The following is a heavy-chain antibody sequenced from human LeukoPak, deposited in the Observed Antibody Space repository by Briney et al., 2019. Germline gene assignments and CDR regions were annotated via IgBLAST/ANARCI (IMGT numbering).Heavy chain of an antibody. D-gene: IGHD6-19*01. CDR1: GFTFSRFW. J-gene: IGHJ5*02. CDR2: IKQDGSEK. CDR3: ARDLGYSSGA. Sequence: PGGSLRLPCVDSGFTFSRFWMIWVRQAPGKGLEWVASIKQDGSEKYYVDSVKGRFTISRDNAKNALYLQMNSLRAEDTAVYYCARDLGYSSGAWGQGTLVTVSS. V-gene: IGHV3-7*05.